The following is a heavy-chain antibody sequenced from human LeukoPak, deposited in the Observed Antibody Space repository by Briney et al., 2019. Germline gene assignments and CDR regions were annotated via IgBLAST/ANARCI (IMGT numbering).Heavy chain of an antibody. Sequence: GGCLRLSCAVSGITLSNYGMSWVRQAPGKGLEWGAGISDSGARTNYADSVKGRFTISRDNPKNTLYLQMNSLRAEDTAVYFCAKRGVVIRVILVGFHKEAYYFDSWGQGALVTVSS. V-gene: IGHV3-23*01. CDR1: GITLSNYG. CDR2: ISDSGART. D-gene: IGHD3-22*01. CDR3: AKRGVVIRVILVGFHKEAYYFDS. J-gene: IGHJ4*02.